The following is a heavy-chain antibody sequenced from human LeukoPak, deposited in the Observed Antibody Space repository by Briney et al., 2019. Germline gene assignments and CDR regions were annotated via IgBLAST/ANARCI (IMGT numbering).Heavy chain of an antibody. J-gene: IGHJ4*02. CDR2: GSSDGTTT. Sequence: GGSLILSCTASGFTFITYWMQWVRQAPGKGLEWVTRGSSDGTTTTYAASVKGRFTMSRDNGKNTLYLQMNSLRADDTAVYFCARDADGPGSLIDYWGQGTLVTVSS. CDR1: GFTFITYW. D-gene: IGHD2-15*01. CDR3: ARDADGPGSLIDY. V-gene: IGHV3-74*01.